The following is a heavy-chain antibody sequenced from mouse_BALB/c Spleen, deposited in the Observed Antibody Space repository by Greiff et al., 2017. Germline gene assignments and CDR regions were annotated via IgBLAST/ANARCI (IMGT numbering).Heavy chain of an antibody. J-gene: IGHJ1*01. CDR2: ISSGGSYT. V-gene: IGHV5-6*01. D-gene: IGHD4-1*01. CDR3: ARSRGSGKLYFDV. Sequence: EVKLMESGGDLVKPGGSLKLSCAASGFTFSSYGMTWVRQTPDKRLEWVATISSGGSYTYYPDSVKGRFTISRDNAKNTLYLQMSSLKSEDTAMYYCARSRGSGKLYFDVWGAGTTVTVSS. CDR1: GFTFSSYG.